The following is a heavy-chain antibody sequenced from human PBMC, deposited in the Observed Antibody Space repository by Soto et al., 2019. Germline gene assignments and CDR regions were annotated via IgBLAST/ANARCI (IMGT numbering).Heavy chain of an antibody. CDR2: INYSGSN. Sequence: SETLSLTCAVDDGYFSTYYWNWIRQSPGKGLDWIGKINYSGSNNYNPSPKSRVSISIDMSKNQVSQKLTYVTAADTAVYFCARGGSSDWQVAFDIWGQRTTVTV. J-gene: IGHJ3*02. CDR3: ARGGSSDWQVAFDI. D-gene: IGHD6-19*01. V-gene: IGHV4-34*01. CDR1: DGYFSTYY.